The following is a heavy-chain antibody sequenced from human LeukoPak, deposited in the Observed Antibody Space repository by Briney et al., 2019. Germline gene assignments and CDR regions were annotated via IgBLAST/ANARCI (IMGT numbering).Heavy chain of an antibody. CDR2: IIPIFGTA. Sequence: ASVKVSCKASGGTFSSYAISWVRHAPGQGLEWMGRIIPIFGTANYAQKFQGRVTITTDESTSTAYMELSSLRSEDTAVYYCARGYCSGGSCSAQDYWGQGTLVTVSS. CDR3: ARGYCSGGSCSAQDY. CDR1: GGTFSSYA. J-gene: IGHJ4*02. V-gene: IGHV1-69*05. D-gene: IGHD2-15*01.